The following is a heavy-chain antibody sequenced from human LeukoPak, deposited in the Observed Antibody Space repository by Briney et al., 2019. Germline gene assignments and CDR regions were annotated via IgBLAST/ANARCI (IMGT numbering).Heavy chain of an antibody. J-gene: IGHJ3*02. CDR3: ARGPYSYGSGAFDI. V-gene: IGHV4-4*07. CDR2: IYSSGTI. Sequence: SETLSLTCSVSGGSISSYYWSWIRQPAGKGLEWIGRIYSSGTITYNPSLKSRVTISVDTSKNQFSLKLSSVSAADTAVYFCARGPYSYGSGAFDIWGQGTMVTVSS. CDR1: GGSISSYY. D-gene: IGHD3-10*01.